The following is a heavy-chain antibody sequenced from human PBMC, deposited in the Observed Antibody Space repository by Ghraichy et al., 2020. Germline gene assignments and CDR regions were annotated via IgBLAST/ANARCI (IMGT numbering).Heavy chain of an antibody. CDR3: ARDHYDSGTNGDAFDV. Sequence: GGSLRLSCAGSGFTFNTYWMNWVRQAPGKGLEWVANIKQDGSEAYYVDSVKGRFTISRDNAKNSLYLQMNSLRAEDTAVYYCARDHYDSGTNGDAFDVWGQGTMVTVSS. D-gene: IGHD3-10*01. CDR2: IKQDGSEA. J-gene: IGHJ3*01. CDR1: GFTFNTYW. V-gene: IGHV3-7*01.